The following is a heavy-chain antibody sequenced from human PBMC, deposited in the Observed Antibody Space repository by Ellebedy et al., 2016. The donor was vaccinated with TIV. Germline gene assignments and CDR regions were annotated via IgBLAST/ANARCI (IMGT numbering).Heavy chain of an antibody. D-gene: IGHD5-24*01. CDR1: GFTVSSNY. CDR3: ALHSGWRFEY. J-gene: IGHJ4*02. Sequence: GGSLRLSCAASGFTVSSNYMSWVRQAPGKGLEWVANIKQDGSEKYYVGSVEGRFTISRDNARNSLYLQMNSLRAEDTAVYYCALHSGWRFEYWGQGTLATVSS. CDR2: IKQDGSEK. V-gene: IGHV3-7*01.